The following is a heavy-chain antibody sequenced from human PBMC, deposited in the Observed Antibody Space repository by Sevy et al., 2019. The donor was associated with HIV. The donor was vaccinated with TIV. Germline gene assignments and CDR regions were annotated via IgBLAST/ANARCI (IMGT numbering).Heavy chain of an antibody. V-gene: IGHV3-33*01. Sequence: GGSLRLSCAASGFTFSSYGMHWVRQAPGKGLEWVAFIWYDGSNKYYADSVKGRFTISRDNSKNTLYLQMNSLRAEDTAVYYCARHRRSGAYSSTDFDYWGQGTLVTVSS. CDR3: ARHRRSGAYSSTDFDY. D-gene: IGHD6-13*01. J-gene: IGHJ4*02. CDR1: GFTFSSYG. CDR2: IWYDGSNK.